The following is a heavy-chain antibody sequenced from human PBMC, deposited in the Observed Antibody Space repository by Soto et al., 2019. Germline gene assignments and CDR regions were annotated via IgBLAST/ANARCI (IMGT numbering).Heavy chain of an antibody. CDR2: INHSGST. V-gene: IGHV4-34*01. CDR1: GGSFSGYY. Sequence: QVQLQQWGAGLLKPSETLSLTCAVYGGSFSGYYWSWIRQPPGKGLEWIGEINHSGSTNYNPSLKSRVTISVDTSKNQVSLKLSSVTAADTAVYYCARGGSIFGVVITLYYYYGMDVWGQGTTVTVSS. D-gene: IGHD3-3*01. CDR3: ARGGSIFGVVITLYYYYGMDV. J-gene: IGHJ6*02.